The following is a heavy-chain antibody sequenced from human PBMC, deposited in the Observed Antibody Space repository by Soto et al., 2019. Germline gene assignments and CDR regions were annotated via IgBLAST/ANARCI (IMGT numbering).Heavy chain of an antibody. CDR2: NYHSGST. D-gene: IGHD3-10*01. V-gene: IGHV4-30-2*01. J-gene: IGHJ4*02. Sequence: QLQLQESGSGLVKPSQTLSLTCAVSGGSISSGGYSWSWIRQPPGKGMEWIGYNYHSGSTYYNPSLKNRVTISVDRAKNQFSPKLSSVTAADTAVYYCAAGSGLPRYYWGQGTLVTVSS. CDR3: AAGSGLPRYY. CDR1: GGSISSGGYS.